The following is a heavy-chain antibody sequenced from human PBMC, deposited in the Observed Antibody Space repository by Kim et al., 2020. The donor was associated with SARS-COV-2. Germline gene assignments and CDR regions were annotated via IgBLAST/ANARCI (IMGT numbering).Heavy chain of an antibody. CDR2: IYSGGSST. J-gene: IGHJ6*02. D-gene: IGHD1-1*01. Sequence: GGSLRLSCAASGFTFSSYAMSWVRQAPGKGLEWVSVIYSGGSSTYYADSVKGRFTISRDNSKNTLYLQMNSLRAEDTAVYYCAKDGKWNDAGMDVWGQGTTVTVSS. CDR1: GFTFSSYA. CDR3: AKDGKWNDAGMDV. V-gene: IGHV3-23*03.